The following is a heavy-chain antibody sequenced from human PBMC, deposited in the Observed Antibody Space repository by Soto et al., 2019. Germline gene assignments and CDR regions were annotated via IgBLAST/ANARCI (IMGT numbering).Heavy chain of an antibody. V-gene: IGHV3-11*01. CDR1: AFKFSDYY. Sequence: QVQLVESGGGLVKPGGSLRLSCAASAFKFSDYYMSWVRQAPGKGLEWVSYISGSGDVIYYADSVKGRFTISRDNDKKSVHLQMDTLRAEDTAIYYCARASYCGEGSCYRHFDLWGQGTRVAVSS. CDR3: ARASYCGEGSCYRHFDL. D-gene: IGHD2-21*01. J-gene: IGHJ4*02. CDR2: ISGSGDVI.